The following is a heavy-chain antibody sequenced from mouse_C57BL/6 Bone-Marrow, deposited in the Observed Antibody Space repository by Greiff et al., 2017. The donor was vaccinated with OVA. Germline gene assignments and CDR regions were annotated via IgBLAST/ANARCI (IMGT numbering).Heavy chain of an antibody. CDR1: GFTFSDYG. D-gene: IGHD2-4*01. J-gene: IGHJ1*03. Sequence: EVQGVESGGGLVKPGGSLKLSCAASGFTFSDYGMHWVRQAPEKGLEWVAYISSGSSTIYYADTVKGRFTISRDNAKNSLFLQVTSRRSEDTAMYYCATNYDYDCYFDVWGTGTTVTVSS. CDR2: ISSGSSTI. V-gene: IGHV5-17*01. CDR3: ATNYDYDCYFDV.